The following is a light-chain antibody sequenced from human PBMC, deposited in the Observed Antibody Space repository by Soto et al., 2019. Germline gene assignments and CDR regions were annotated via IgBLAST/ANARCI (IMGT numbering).Light chain of an antibody. CDR1: SSDVGSYNL. CDR3: CSYAGSSTPYV. Sequence: QSVLTQPASVSGCPGQSITISCTGTSSDVGSYNLVSWYQQHPGKAPKLMIYEVSKRPSGVSNRFSGSKSGNTASLTISGLQAEDEADYYCCSYAGSSTPYVFGTGTKVTVL. V-gene: IGLV2-23*02. CDR2: EVS. J-gene: IGLJ1*01.